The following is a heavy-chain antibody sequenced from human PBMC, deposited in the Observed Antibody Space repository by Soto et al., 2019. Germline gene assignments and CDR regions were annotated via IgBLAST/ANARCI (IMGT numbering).Heavy chain of an antibody. CDR1: YGSSIRGGYY. D-gene: IGHD6-6*01. CDR3: VFFFSSRRWYRRCSLGFGTPGQQLFRSRHS. V-gene: IGHV4-31*03. J-gene: IGHJ5*01. CDR2: IYYSGST. Sequence: PMSHTSTVAYGSSIRGGYYWSLIRKHPGKGLEWIGYIYYSGSTYYNPSLKSRVTISVDTSKNQFSLKLSSVTAADTAVYYCVFFFSSRRWYRRCSLGFGTPGQQLFRSRHS.